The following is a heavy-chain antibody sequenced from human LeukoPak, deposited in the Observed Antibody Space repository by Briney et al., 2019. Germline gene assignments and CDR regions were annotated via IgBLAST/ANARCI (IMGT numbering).Heavy chain of an antibody. D-gene: IGHD6-6*01. CDR2: IYYSGST. J-gene: IGHJ6*03. V-gene: IGHV4-31*03. Sequence: PSETLSLTCTVSGGSISSGGYYWSWIRQHPGKGLEWIGYIYYSGSTYYNPSLKSRVTISVDTSKNQFSLKLSSVTAADTAVYYCASLMAQSIAASIPPDYYYMDVWAKGPRSPSP. CDR3: ASLMAQSIAASIPPDYYYMDV. CDR1: GGSISSGGYY.